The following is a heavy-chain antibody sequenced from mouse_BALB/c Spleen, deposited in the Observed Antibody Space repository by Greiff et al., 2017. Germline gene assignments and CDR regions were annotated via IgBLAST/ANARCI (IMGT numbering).Heavy chain of an antibody. CDR2: IRNKANGYTT. Sequence: EVKVVKSGGGLVQPGGSLRLSCATSGFTFTDYYMSWVRQPPGKALEWLGFIRNKANGYTTEYSASVKGRFTISRDNSQSILYLQMNTLRAEDSATYYCARDVRFLSYWGQGTSVTVSS. V-gene: IGHV7-3*02. J-gene: IGHJ4*01. CDR1: GFTFTDYY. CDR3: ARDVRFLSY.